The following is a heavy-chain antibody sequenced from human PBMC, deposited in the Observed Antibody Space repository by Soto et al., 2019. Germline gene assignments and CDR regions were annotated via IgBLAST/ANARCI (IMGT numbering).Heavy chain of an antibody. J-gene: IGHJ4*02. Sequence: DVQLVESGGGSIQPGGSLRLSCAASGFSVSDSYLSWVRQAPGKGLEWVSIIYSGGETYYADSLKGRFTISRDSSNNMLYLQMNNLRAEDTAVYYCARDSISYGPGVNDYWGQGTLVTVSS. V-gene: IGHV3-53*01. CDR3: ARDSISYGPGVNDY. CDR2: IYSGGET. D-gene: IGHD4-17*01. CDR1: GFSVSDSY.